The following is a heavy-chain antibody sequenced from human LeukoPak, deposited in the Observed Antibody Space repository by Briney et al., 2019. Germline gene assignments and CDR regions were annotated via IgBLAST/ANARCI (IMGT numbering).Heavy chain of an antibody. Sequence: GESLRLSCAASGFTFKKYWMNWVRQVPGKGLECLANIKEDGSETYYADSVKGRFTISRDNPKNLLFLQINSLRVEDTAVYYCARETPRRGETRDGYRWGQGTLVTVSS. V-gene: IGHV3-7*01. J-gene: IGHJ4*02. CDR1: GFTFKKYW. CDR2: IKEDGSET. D-gene: IGHD5-24*01. CDR3: ARETPRRGETRDGYR.